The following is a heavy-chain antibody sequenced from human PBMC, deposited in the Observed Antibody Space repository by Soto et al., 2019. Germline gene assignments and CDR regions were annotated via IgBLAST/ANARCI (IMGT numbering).Heavy chain of an antibody. CDR3: ARTVGDYFDY. CDR2: IYYSGST. D-gene: IGHD2-15*01. J-gene: IGHJ4*02. CDR1: GGSVSSGSYY. V-gene: IGHV4-61*01. Sequence: QVQLQESGPGLVKPSETLSLTCTVSGGSVSSGSYYWSWIRQPPGKGLEWIGYIYYSGSTNYNPCLKSRVSLSVDTSKNQFSLKLSSVTAADTAVYYCARTVGDYFDYWGQGTLVTVSS.